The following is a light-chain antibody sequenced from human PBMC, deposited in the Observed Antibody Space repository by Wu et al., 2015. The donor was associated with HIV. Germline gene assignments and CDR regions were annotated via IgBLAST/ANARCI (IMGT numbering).Light chain of an antibody. V-gene: IGKV3D-20*02. CDR3: QQYNNWPSYS. CDR2: DAS. CDR1: QSVISTY. J-gene: IGKJ2*03. Sequence: EIVLTQSPGTLSLSPGERASLFCRASQSVISTYLAWYQQKPGQAPRLLIYDASSRATGIPDRFSGSGSGTEFTLTISSLQSEDFAVYYCQQYNNWPSYSFGQGTKLQIK.